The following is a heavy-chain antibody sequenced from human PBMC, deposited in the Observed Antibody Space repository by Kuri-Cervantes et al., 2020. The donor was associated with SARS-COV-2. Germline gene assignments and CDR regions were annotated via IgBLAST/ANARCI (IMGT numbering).Heavy chain of an antibody. CDR2: ISYDGSNK. V-gene: IGHV3-30-3*01. CDR3: AKGIRRFLESLDY. D-gene: IGHD3-3*01. J-gene: IGHJ4*02. CDR1: RFSFSSYT. Sequence: GGSLRLSCAASRFSFSSYTLHWVRQAPGKGLECVAVISYDGSNKYYADSVKGRFTISRDNSKNTLYLQMNSLGAEDTAVYYCAKGIRRFLESLDYWGQGTLVTVSS.